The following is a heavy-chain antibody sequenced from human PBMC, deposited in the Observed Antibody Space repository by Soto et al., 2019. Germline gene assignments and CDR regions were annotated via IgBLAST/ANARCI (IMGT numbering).Heavy chain of an antibody. Sequence: QVQLRESGPGLVKPSGTLFLTCAVSSGSVNSSNWWSWVRQPPGKGLEWIGEIYHGGSANYNPSLRSRVTMSVDKYKNQFFLQLSSVTAADTAVYYCAREPAAAGTFDYWGQGTLVTVSS. V-gene: IGHV4-4*02. D-gene: IGHD6-13*01. J-gene: IGHJ4*02. CDR2: IYHGGSA. CDR1: SGSVNSSNW. CDR3: AREPAAAGTFDY.